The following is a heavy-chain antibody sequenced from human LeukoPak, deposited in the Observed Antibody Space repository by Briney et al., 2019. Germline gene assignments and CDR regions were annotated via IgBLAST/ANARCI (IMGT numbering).Heavy chain of an antibody. Sequence: GGSLRLSCAASGFTFSNYAILWVRQAPGKGLEWVAVISYDGSNKYYADSVKGRFTISRDNSENTLYLQMNSLRAEDTAVYYCARDTPPDYWGQGTLVTVSS. CDR1: GFTFSNYA. CDR3: ARDTPPDY. CDR2: ISYDGSNK. J-gene: IGHJ4*02. V-gene: IGHV3-30-3*01.